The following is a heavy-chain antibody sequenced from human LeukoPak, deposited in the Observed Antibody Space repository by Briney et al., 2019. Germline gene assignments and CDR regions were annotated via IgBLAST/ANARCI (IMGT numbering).Heavy chain of an antibody. V-gene: IGHV3-23*01. Sequence: AGGSLRLSCAASGFTFSSYAMSWVRQAPGKGLEWVSAISGSGGSTYYADSVKGRFTISRDNSKNTLYLQMNSLRAEDTAVYYCAKDYGVWHRSVRFDPWGQGTLVTVSS. CDR1: GFTFSSYA. CDR2: ISGSGGST. CDR3: AKDYGVWHRSVRFDP. D-gene: IGHD2-8*01. J-gene: IGHJ5*02.